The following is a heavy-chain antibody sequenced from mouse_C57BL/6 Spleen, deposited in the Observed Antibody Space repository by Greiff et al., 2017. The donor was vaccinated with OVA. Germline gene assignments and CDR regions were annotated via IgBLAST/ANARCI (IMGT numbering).Heavy chain of an antibody. CDR3: ARGIYYAYDEDPYYAMDY. D-gene: IGHD2-2*01. CDR2: IYPSDSET. CDR1: GYTFTSYW. V-gene: IGHV1-61*01. Sequence: QVQLQQPGAELVRPGSSVKLSCKASGYTFTSYWMDWVKQRPGQGLEWIGNIYPSDSETHYNQQFKDKATLTVDKPSSTAYMQLSSLTSEDSAVYYCARGIYYAYDEDPYYAMDYWGQGTSVTVSS. J-gene: IGHJ4*01.